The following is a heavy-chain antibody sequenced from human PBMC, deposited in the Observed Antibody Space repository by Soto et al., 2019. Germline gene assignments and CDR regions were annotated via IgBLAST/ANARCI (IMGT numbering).Heavy chain of an antibody. D-gene: IGHD1-26*01. J-gene: IGHJ4*02. V-gene: IGHV1-18*01. CDR3: ARDEGGSYYFDYFDY. CDR2: VSAYNGNT. Sequence: ASVKVSCKASGYTFTSYGISWVRQAPGQGLEWMGWVSAYNGNTNYAQKLQGRVTMTTDTSTSTAYMELRSLRSDDTAVYYCARDEGGSYYFDYFDYWGQGTLVTVSS. CDR1: GYTFTSYG.